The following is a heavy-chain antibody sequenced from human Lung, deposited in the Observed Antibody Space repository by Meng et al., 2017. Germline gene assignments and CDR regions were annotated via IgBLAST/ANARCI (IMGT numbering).Heavy chain of an antibody. Sequence: QVQRVQSGGEIKKPGASGKVACKASADTFANYAISWVRQAPGQGLEWMGRISTHNGNTNYALKLQGRVTVTTDTSTSTAYMELRNLRSDDTAIYYCATARFSFLLGFDYWGQGTLVTVSS. J-gene: IGHJ4*02. CDR2: ISTHNGNT. V-gene: IGHV1-18*01. CDR3: ATARFSFLLGFDY. D-gene: IGHD2-8*02. CDR1: ADTFANYA.